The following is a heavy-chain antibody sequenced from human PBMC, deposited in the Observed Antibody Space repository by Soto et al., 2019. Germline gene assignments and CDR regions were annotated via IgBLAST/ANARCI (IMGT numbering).Heavy chain of an antibody. CDR2: IYHNERT. CDR1: GVSISSSQW. CDR3: GRTKDYFYGVDV. J-gene: IGHJ6*02. V-gene: IGHV4-4*02. Sequence: QVQLQESGPGLVKPSGTLSLTCAVSGVSISSSQWWSWVRQPPGKGLEWIGEIYHNERTNYNPSLKSRLTMSLDRSKNQVSLNLSSVTAADTATYYCGRTKDYFYGVDVWGQGTTVTVSS.